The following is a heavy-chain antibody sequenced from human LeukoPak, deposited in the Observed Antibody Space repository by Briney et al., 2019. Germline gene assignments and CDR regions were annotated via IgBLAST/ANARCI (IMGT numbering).Heavy chain of an antibody. J-gene: IGHJ4*02. CDR1: GFTFSSYW. CDR2: LSGNERDI. D-gene: IGHD1-1*01. V-gene: IGHV3-23*01. CDR3: SKDLERHTVGYFDS. Sequence: HAGGSLRLSCAVSGFTFSSYWMTWVRQAPGKGLEWVSSLSGNERDIRYADSVRGRFTISRDNSENLLYLQMTSLGAEDTAIYYCSKDLERHTVGYFDSWGQGVLVTVSS.